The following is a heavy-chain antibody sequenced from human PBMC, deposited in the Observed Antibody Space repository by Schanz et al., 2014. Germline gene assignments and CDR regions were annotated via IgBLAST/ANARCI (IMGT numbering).Heavy chain of an antibody. V-gene: IGHV3-33*06. J-gene: IGHJ4*02. CDR1: GFTFSSYG. CDR2: IWNNGVTK. Sequence: QVQLVESGGGVVQFGRSLRLSCVASGFTFSSYGIHWFRQPAGKGLEWVAVIWNNGVTKYYPDSVKGRFTVSRDSGQNSLYLQMNSLRAEDTAVYYCAKDPSHGDYDYYFDYWGQGTLVTVSS. CDR3: AKDPSHGDYDYYFDY. D-gene: IGHD3-22*01.